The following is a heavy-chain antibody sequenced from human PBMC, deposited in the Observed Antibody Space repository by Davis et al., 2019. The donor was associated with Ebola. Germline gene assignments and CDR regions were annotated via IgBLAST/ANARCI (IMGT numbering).Heavy chain of an antibody. D-gene: IGHD1-14*01. CDR1: GFTFSHYG. Sequence: GESLKISCAASGFTFSHYGMHWVRQAPGKGLEWVAVISYDGSNKYYADSVKGRFTISRDNSKNTLYLQMNSLRAEDTAVYYCARSHYYYYGMDVWGQGTTVTVSS. CDR2: ISYDGSNK. J-gene: IGHJ6*02. V-gene: IGHV3-30*03. CDR3: ARSHYYYYGMDV.